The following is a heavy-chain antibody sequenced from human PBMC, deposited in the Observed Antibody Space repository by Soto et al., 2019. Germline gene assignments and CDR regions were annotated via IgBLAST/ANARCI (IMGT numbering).Heavy chain of an antibody. CDR2: ISGYNGNT. Sequence: QVQLVQSAAEVKNPGASVKVSCKASGYTFTKYGIGWVRQAPGQGLEWMGWISGYNGNTNYAQNLQGRVTMTTDTSTSTGYMELRGRRSDDTAVYYCAREVASAGGEYDYWGQGTLVTVSS. D-gene: IGHD6-13*01. J-gene: IGHJ4*02. V-gene: IGHV1-18*01. CDR3: AREVASAGGEYDY. CDR1: GYTFTKYG.